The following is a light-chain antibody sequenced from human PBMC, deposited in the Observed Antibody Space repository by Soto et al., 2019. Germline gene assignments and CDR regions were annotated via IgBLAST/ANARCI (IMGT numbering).Light chain of an antibody. Sequence: DIQMTQSPSTLSATVGDTVTVTCRASQSVSGWLAWYQQKPGEAPKLLIYDASSLKSGVPSRFSGSGSGTEFTLTISSLQPDDFATYYCQQYNTYSTFGQGTRL. CDR1: QSVSGW. CDR2: DAS. V-gene: IGKV1-5*01. CDR3: QQYNTYST. J-gene: IGKJ5*01.